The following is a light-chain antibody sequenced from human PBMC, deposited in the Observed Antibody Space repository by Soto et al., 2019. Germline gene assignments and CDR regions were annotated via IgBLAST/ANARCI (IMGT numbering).Light chain of an antibody. V-gene: IGKV1-5*03. CDR2: KAS. J-gene: IGKJ1*01. CDR3: QHYNSYSES. Sequence: DIQMTQSPSTLSGSVGDRVTITCRASQTISSWLAWYQQKPGKAPKLLIYKASTLKSGVPSRYSGSGSGTELTLSISSLQPDDFATYYCQHYNSYSESVGQGTKVEL. CDR1: QTISSW.